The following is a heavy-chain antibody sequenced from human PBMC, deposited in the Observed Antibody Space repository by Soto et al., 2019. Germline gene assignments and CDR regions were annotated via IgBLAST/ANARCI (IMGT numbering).Heavy chain of an antibody. CDR1: GFTFDDYA. CDR3: ANLPLYGSGFDC. J-gene: IGHJ4*02. Sequence: EAQLVESGGGLVQPGRSLRLSCVASGFTFDDYAIHWVRQAPGKGLEWVSGISWNGAATGYADSVKGRFTISRDNAKNSLYLHMSSLRTEDTAIYYCANLPLYGSGFDCWGQGTLVTVSS. V-gene: IGHV3-9*01. CDR2: ISWNGAAT. D-gene: IGHD3-10*01.